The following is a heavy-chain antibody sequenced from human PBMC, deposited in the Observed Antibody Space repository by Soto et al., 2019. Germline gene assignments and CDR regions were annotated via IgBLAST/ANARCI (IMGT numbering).Heavy chain of an antibody. J-gene: IGHJ6*02. V-gene: IGHV1-18*01. CDR2: ISAYNGNT. CDR1: GYTFTSYG. CDR3: ARRTGSSWYKIYYYYGMDV. Sequence: ASVKVSCKASGYTFTSYGISWVRQAPGQGLEWMGWISAYNGNTNYAQKLQGRGTMTTDTSTSTAYMELRSLRSDDTAVYYCARRTGSSWYKIYYYYGMDVWGQGTTVTVSS. D-gene: IGHD6-13*01.